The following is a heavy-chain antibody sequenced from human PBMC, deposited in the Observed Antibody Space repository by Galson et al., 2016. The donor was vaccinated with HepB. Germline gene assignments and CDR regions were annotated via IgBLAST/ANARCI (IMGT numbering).Heavy chain of an antibody. CDR1: GFTFSRSG. J-gene: IGHJ3*01. CDR3: ARAPMVRVSRKIWPNAFDV. D-gene: IGHD3-10*01. CDR2: IWHDGSNK. Sequence: LRLSCAASGFTFSRSGMHWVRQAPGKGLEWVAVIWHDGSNKYYADSVKGRFSISRDNSKNTLYLQMNSLRAEDTAVYYCARAPMVRVSRKIWPNAFDVWGQGTMVTVSS. V-gene: IGHV3-33*01.